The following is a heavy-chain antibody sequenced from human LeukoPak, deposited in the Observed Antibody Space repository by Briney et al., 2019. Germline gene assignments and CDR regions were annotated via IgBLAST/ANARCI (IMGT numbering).Heavy chain of an antibody. CDR2: LSGDGGST. CDR3: AKDRALAAYFDY. D-gene: IGHD1-26*01. CDR1: GFTFDDCA. V-gene: IGHV3-43*02. Sequence: GGSLRLSCAASGFTFDDCAMHWVAQAPGKGLEWVSLLSGDGGSTYYADSVKGRFTISRDNSKNSLYLQMNSLRTEDTALYYCAKDRALAAYFDYWGQGTLVTVSS. J-gene: IGHJ4*02.